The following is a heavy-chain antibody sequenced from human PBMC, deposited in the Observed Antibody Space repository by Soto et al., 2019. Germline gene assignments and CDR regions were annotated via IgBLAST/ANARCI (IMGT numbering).Heavy chain of an antibody. CDR1: GGTFSSYT. CDR2: IIPILGIA. V-gene: IGHV1-69*02. D-gene: IGHD2-15*01. CDR3: AILGYCSGGSCYDGAFDY. J-gene: IGHJ4*02. Sequence: GASVKVSCKPSGGTFSSYTMRWVRQASGQGLEWMGRIIPILGIANYAQKFQGRVTITADKSTSTAYMELSSLRSEDTAVYYCAILGYCSGGSCYDGAFDYWGQGTLVTVSS.